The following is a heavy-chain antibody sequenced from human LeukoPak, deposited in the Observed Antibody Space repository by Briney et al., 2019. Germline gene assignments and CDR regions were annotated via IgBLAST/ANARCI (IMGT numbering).Heavy chain of an antibody. CDR1: GITLSNYG. Sequence: GGSLRLSCAVSGITLSNYGMSWVRQAPGKGLEWVAGLSGSGGGTKYADSVKGRFTISRDNSKNTLYLQMNGLRAEDTAVYFCAKRGVVVRVVLVGFHREAYYFDSWGQGALVTVSS. V-gene: IGHV3-23*01. CDR2: LSGSGGGT. D-gene: IGHD3-10*01. J-gene: IGHJ4*02. CDR3: AKRGVVVRVVLVGFHREAYYFDS.